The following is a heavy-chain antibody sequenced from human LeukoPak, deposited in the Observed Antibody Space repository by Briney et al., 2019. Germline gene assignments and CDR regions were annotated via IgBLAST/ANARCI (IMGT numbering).Heavy chain of an antibody. CDR1: GFTVSSNY. CDR2: IYYSGST. Sequence: KSGGSLRLSCAASGFTVSSNYMSWVRQAPGKGLEWIGSIYYSGSTYYNPSLKSRVTISVDTSKNQFSLKLSSVTAADTAVYYCARDLWIQLDYWGQGTLVTVSS. V-gene: IGHV4-39*07. J-gene: IGHJ4*02. CDR3: ARDLWIQLDY. D-gene: IGHD5-18*01.